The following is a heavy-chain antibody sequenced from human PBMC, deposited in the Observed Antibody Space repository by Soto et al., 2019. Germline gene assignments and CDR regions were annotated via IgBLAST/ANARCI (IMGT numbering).Heavy chain of an antibody. CDR2: IYPGDSDT. CDR3: ARICSGGSCSRYYGMDV. V-gene: IGHV5-51*01. Sequence: GESLKISCQASGYSFTSYWIGWVRQMPGKGLEWMGIIYPGDSDTRYSPSFQGQVTISADKSISTAYLQWSGLKASDTAMYYCARICSGGSCSRYYGMDVWGQGTTVTVSS. D-gene: IGHD2-15*01. J-gene: IGHJ6*02. CDR1: GYSFTSYW.